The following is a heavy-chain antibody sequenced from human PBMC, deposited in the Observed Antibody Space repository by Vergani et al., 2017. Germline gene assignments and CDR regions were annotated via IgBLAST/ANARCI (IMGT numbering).Heavy chain of an antibody. V-gene: IGHV4-39*01. J-gene: IGHJ4*02. Sequence: QLQLQESGPGLVKPSETLSLTCTASGGSISSSSYYRGWIRQPPGKGLEWIGSIYYSGGTYYNPSLKSRVPISVGTSKNQFSLKLSSVTAADTAVYYCARLSRSCHFDYWGQGTLVTVSS. CDR3: ARLSRSCHFDY. CDR2: IYYSGGT. CDR1: GGSISSSSYY. D-gene: IGHD6-6*01.